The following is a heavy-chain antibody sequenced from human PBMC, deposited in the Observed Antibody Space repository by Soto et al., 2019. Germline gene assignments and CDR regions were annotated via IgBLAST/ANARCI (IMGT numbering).Heavy chain of an antibody. Sequence: QVQLVESGGGVVQPGRSLRLSCAASGFTFSSYAMHWVRQAPGKGLEWVAVISYDGSNKYYADSVKGRFTISRDNSKNTLYLQRNSLGAEDTAVYYCARDTPHYYDSSGYYLDYWGQGTLVTVSS. D-gene: IGHD3-22*01. CDR3: ARDTPHYYDSSGYYLDY. CDR2: ISYDGSNK. CDR1: GFTFSSYA. V-gene: IGHV3-30-3*01. J-gene: IGHJ4*02.